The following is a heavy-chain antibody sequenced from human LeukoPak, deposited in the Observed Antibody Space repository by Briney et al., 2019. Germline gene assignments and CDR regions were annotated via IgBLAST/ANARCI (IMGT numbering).Heavy chain of an antibody. V-gene: IGHV3-23*01. J-gene: IGHJ4*02. D-gene: IGHD4-11*01. CDR2: VSGGGLDT. CDR3: ARGLDYGNYVGCDY. CDR1: GFTFSSYA. Sequence: GGSLRLSCAASGFTFSSYAMSWVRQAPGKGLECVTSVSGGGLDTYYADSVKGRFTISRDHSKNTLYLEMNSLRVEDTAEYYCARGLDYGNYVGCDYWGQGTKVTVSS.